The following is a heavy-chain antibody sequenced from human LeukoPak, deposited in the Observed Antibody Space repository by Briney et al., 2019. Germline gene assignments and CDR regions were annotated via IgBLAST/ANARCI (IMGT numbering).Heavy chain of an antibody. J-gene: IGHJ6*03. Sequence: ASVKVSCKASGSTFSSYAISWVRQAPGQGLEWMGRIIPIFGTANYAQKFQGRVTITTDESTSTAYMELSSLRSEDTAVYYCARDLAVAGLTYYYYYYMDVWGKGTTVTVSS. CDR1: GSTFSSYA. CDR2: IIPIFGTA. CDR3: ARDLAVAGLTYYYYYYMDV. D-gene: IGHD6-19*01. V-gene: IGHV1-69*05.